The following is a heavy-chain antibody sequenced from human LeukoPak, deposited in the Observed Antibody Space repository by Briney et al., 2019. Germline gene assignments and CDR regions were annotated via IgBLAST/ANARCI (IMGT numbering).Heavy chain of an antibody. J-gene: IGHJ4*02. CDR3: ARGRAVTTMLGGDFDY. CDR2: IYPGDSDT. Sequence: GESLKISCKGSGYSFSSYWIGWVRQMPGKGLEWMGIIYPGDSDTRYSPSFQGQVTISADKSISTAYLQWSSLKASDTAMYYCARGRAVTTMLGGDFDYWGQGTLVTVSS. CDR1: GYSFSSYW. V-gene: IGHV5-51*01. D-gene: IGHD5-12*01.